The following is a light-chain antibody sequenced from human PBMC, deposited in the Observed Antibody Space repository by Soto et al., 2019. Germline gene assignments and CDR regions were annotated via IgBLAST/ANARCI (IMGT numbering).Light chain of an antibody. Sequence: QSALTQPRSVSGSPGQSVTISCTGTSSDVGAYDYVSWYQHHPGKAPKVTIYDVSKRPSGVPDRFSGSKSGNTASRTISGLQAEDEADYYCSSFVGPYTYVFGTGTKVTVL. CDR2: DVS. J-gene: IGLJ1*01. CDR1: SSDVGAYDY. V-gene: IGLV2-11*01. CDR3: SSFVGPYTYV.